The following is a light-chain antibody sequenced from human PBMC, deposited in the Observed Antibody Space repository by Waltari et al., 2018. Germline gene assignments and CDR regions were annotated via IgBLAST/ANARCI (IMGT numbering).Light chain of an antibody. V-gene: IGKV2-28*01. Sequence: EIVVTQSPLSLPVTPGEPASISCRSSQSLLDRNGYNLLDWYLQKPGQSPQLLIYFGSNRASGVPDRVSGSVSGRDFTLKISRVEAEDVGVYYCMQALQTPWTFGQGTKVEIK. CDR3: MQALQTPWT. J-gene: IGKJ1*01. CDR1: QSLLDRNGYNL. CDR2: FGS.